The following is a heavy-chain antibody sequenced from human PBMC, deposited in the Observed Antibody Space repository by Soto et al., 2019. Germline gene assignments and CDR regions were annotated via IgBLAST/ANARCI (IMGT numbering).Heavy chain of an antibody. D-gene: IGHD1-26*01. CDR1: GFTFSNYA. V-gene: IGHV3-23*01. Sequence: EVQLLESGGGLVQPGGSLRLSCAASGFTFSNYAMSWVRLAPGKGPQWVAGISGSGSRTYNYADSVKGRFTVSRDNSKNTLHLQMNSLRAEDTAIYYCAKGGAEPYRSWGQGTLVTVSS. CDR2: ISGSGSRT. CDR3: AKGGAEPYRS. J-gene: IGHJ5*02.